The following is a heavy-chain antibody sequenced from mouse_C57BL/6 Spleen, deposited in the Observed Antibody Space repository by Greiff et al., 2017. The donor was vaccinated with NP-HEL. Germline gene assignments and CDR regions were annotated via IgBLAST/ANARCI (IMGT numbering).Heavy chain of an antibody. V-gene: IGHV1-50*01. D-gene: IGHD1-1*01. CDR1: GYTFTSYW. CDR3: ARRGYYYGSSRFFDY. Sequence: QVQLQQPGAELVKPGASVKLSCKASGYTFTSYWMQWVKQRPGQGLEWIGEIDPSDSYTNYNQKFKGKATLTVDTSSSTAYMQLSSLTSEDSAVYYCARRGYYYGSSRFFDYWGQGTTLTVSS. J-gene: IGHJ2*01. CDR2: IDPSDSYT.